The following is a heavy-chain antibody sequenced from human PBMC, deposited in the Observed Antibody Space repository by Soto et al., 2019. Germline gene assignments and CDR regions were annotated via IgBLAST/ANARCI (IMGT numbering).Heavy chain of an antibody. V-gene: IGHV4-34*01. CDR2: INHVGGT. Sequence: SETLSLTCAVYGGFLSESYWTWIRQPPGKGLEWIGEINHVGGTNYNPSLKSRVTMSVDTSQNQFYLRLISVTAADTAMYFCVRIRYQLPSSVLWLDPWGQGTQVTVSS. CDR1: GGFLSESY. CDR3: VRIRYQLPSSVLWLDP. J-gene: IGHJ5*02. D-gene: IGHD3-16*01.